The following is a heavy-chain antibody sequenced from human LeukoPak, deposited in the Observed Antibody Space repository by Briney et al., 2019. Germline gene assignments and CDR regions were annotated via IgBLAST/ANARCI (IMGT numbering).Heavy chain of an antibody. CDR1: GGSVTSSNYF. J-gene: IGHJ4*02. Sequence: PSETLSLTCSLSGGSVTSSNYFWAWIRQPPGKGLEWIGTFFYSGNTYYNPSLKSRVTISADTSKNQLSLNLTSVTATDTAVYYCARQRSCISYPFDYWVPGVLVAVSS. D-gene: IGHD3-3*02. CDR2: FFYSGNT. CDR3: ARQRSCISYPFDY. V-gene: IGHV4-39*01.